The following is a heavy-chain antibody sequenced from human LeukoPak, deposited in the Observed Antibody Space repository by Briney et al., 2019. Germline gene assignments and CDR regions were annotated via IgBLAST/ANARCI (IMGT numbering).Heavy chain of an antibody. CDR2: TYYRSKWYN. V-gene: IGHV6-1*01. J-gene: IGHJ4*02. CDR1: GDSVSSNSAA. CDR3: ARNVNDYGDYESSFDY. Sequence: SQTLSLTCAISGDSVSSNSAAWNWIRQSPSRGLEWLGRTYYRSKWYNDYAVSVKSLITINPDTSKNQFSLQLNSVTPEDTAVYYCARNVNDYGDYESSFDYWGQGTLVTVSS. D-gene: IGHD4-17*01.